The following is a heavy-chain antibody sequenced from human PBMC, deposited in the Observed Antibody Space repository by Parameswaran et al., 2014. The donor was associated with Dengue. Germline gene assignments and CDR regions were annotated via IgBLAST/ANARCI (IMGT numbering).Heavy chain of an antibody. J-gene: IGHJ4*02. CDR3: ARDSDSSGLDY. CDR2: ISAYNGNT. D-gene: IGHD3-22*01. V-gene: IGHV1-18*01. Sequence: WVRQAPGQGLEWMGWISAYNGNTNYAQKLQGRVTMTTDTSTSTAYMELRSLRSDDTAVYYCARDSDSSGLDYWGQGTLVTVSS.